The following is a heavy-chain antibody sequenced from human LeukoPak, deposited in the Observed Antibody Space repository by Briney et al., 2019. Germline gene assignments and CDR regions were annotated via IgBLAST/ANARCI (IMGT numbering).Heavy chain of an antibody. CDR2: IWYDGSNK. V-gene: IGHV3-33*01. D-gene: IGHD2-2*01. CDR1: GFTFSSYG. CDR3: ARRVVPAASYYYYYYGMDV. Sequence: PGRSLRLSCAASGFTFSSYGMHWVRQAPGKGLEWVAVIWYDGSNKYYADPVKGRFTISRDNSKNTLYLQMNSLRAEDTAVYYCARRVVPAASYYYYYYGMDVWGQGTTVTVSS. J-gene: IGHJ6*02.